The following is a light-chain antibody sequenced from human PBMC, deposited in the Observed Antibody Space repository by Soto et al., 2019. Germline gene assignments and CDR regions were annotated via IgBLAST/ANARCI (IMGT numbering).Light chain of an antibody. CDR3: MQALHTPR. V-gene: IGKV2-28*01. Sequence: VVTQSPLSLPVTPGEPASISCRSSQSLLHSSGYVYLDWYLQKPGQSPQLLIYLASNRASGVPDRFSGSGSGTDFTLKISRVEAEAVGIYYCMQALHTPRFGQGTKVEIK. CDR1: QSLLHSSGYVY. J-gene: IGKJ1*01. CDR2: LAS.